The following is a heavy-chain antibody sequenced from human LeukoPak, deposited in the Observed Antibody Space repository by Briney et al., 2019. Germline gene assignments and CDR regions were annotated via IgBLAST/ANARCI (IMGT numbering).Heavy chain of an antibody. CDR1: GFTFSSYS. CDR3: ARDARGGSFYYYYYMDV. V-gene: IGHV3-21*01. D-gene: IGHD1-26*01. Sequence: GGSLRLSCAASGFTFSSYSMNWVRQAPGKGLEWVSSISSSSSYIYYADSVKGRFTISRDNAKNSLYLQMNSPRAEDTAVYYCARDARGGSFYYYYYMDVWGKGTTVTVSS. CDR2: ISSSSSYI. J-gene: IGHJ6*03.